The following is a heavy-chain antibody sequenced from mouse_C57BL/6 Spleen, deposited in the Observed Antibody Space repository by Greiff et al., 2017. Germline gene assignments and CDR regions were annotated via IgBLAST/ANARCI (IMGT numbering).Heavy chain of an antibody. CDR2: ISDGGSYT. Sequence: EVQRVESGGGLVKPGGSLKLSCAASGFTFSSYAMSWVRQTPEKRLEWVATISDGGSYTYYPDNVKGRFTISRDNAKNNLYLQMSHLKSEDTAMYYCAKSQRDYVGAMDYWGQGTSVTVSS. J-gene: IGHJ4*01. CDR1: GFTFSSYA. V-gene: IGHV5-4*01. CDR3: AKSQRDYVGAMDY. D-gene: IGHD1-1*01.